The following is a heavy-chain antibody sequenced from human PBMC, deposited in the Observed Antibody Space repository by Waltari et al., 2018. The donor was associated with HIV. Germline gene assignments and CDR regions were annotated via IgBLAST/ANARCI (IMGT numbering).Heavy chain of an antibody. D-gene: IGHD2-8*02. CDR3: ARHLVPRSPFQH. V-gene: IGHV4-39*01. CDR2: IYYSGST. Sequence: QLQLQESGPGLVKPSETLSLPCTVSGSSISSRRYHLCWIRQPPGKGLEWIGSIYYSGSTYYNPSLKSRVTISVDTSKNQFSLKLSSVTAADTAVYYCARHLVPRSPFQHWGQGTLVTVSS. CDR1: GSSISSRRYH. J-gene: IGHJ1*01.